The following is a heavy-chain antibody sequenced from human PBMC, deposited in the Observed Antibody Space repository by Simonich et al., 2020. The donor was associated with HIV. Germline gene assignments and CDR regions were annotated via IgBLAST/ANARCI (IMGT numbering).Heavy chain of an antibody. D-gene: IGHD3-3*01. CDR2: INHSGIT. Sequence: QVQLQQWGAGLLKPSETLSLTCAVYGGSFSVYYWSWIRQPPGKGLEWIGEINHSGITNYKSALNSRATISVGKSKNQFTLKLSSVTAADTAIYYCARRDRELILYFDYWGQGNLVTVSS. CDR1: GGSFSVYY. CDR3: ARRDRELILYFDY. J-gene: IGHJ4*02. V-gene: IGHV4-34*01.